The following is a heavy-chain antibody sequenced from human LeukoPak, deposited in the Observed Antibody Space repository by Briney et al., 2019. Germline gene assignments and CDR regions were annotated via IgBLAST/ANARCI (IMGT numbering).Heavy chain of an antibody. D-gene: IGHD4-23*01. CDR3: AKRSDYGGNWNYFDY. CDR1: GFTFSTYG. V-gene: IGHV3-23*01. J-gene: IGHJ4*02. Sequence: PGGSLRLSCAASGFTFSTYGMSWVRQAPGQGLEWVSATSARGGSTYYADSVKGRFTISRDNSKNTLYLQMNSLRAEDTAVYYCAKRSDYGGNWNYFDYWGQGTLVTVSS. CDR2: TSARGGST.